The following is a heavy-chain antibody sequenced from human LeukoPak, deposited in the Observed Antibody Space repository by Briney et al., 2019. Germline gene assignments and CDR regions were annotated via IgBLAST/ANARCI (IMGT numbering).Heavy chain of an antibody. D-gene: IGHD4-23*01. Sequence: GRSLRLSCAASGFTFSSYGMHWVRQAPGKGLEWVAVISYDGSNKYYADSVKGRFTISRDNSKNTLYLQMNSLRAEDTAVYYCASTVVTPYGAFDIWGQGTMVTVSS. CDR3: ASTVVTPYGAFDI. CDR2: ISYDGSNK. CDR1: GFTFSSYG. J-gene: IGHJ3*02. V-gene: IGHV3-30*03.